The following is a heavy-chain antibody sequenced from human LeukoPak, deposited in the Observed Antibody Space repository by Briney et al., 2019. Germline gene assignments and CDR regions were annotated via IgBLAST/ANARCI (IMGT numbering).Heavy chain of an antibody. J-gene: IGHJ4*02. CDR1: GFTFSSYA. V-gene: IGHV3-30*04. D-gene: IGHD5-24*01. CDR2: ISYDGSNK. Sequence: GGSLRLSCAASGFTFSSYAMHWVRQAPGKGLEWVAVISYDGSNKYYADSVKGRFTISRDNSKNTLYLQMNSLRAEDTAVYYCAKDWGGGYTFDYWGQGTLVTVSS. CDR3: AKDWGGGYTFDY.